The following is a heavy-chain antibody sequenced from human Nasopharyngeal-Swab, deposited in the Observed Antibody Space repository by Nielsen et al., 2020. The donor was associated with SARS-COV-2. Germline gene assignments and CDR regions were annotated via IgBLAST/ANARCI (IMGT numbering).Heavy chain of an antibody. J-gene: IGHJ4*02. V-gene: IGHV1-69*13. CDR2: IIPIFGTA. D-gene: IGHD5-12*01. CDR1: GYTFTSYG. CDR3: ASLAGGEELYSGYDSDY. Sequence: SVKVSCKASGYTFTSYGISWVRQAPGQGLEWMGGIIPIFGTANYAQKFQGRVTITADESTSTAYMELSSLRSEDTAVYYCASLAGGEELYSGYDSDYWGQGTLVTVSS.